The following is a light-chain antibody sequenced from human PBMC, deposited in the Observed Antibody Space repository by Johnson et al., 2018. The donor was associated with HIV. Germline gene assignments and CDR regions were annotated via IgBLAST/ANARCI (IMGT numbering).Light chain of an antibody. CDR1: SSNIGNNS. Sequence: QSVLTQPPSVSAAPGQTVTIPCSGTSSNIGNNSVSWCQRLPGTAPKLLIHDTDERPPGIPDRFSGSKSGTSATLGITGLLTGDEAAYHCVTWDNSLSAYVFGTGTTVTVL. V-gene: IGLV1-51*01. CDR2: DTD. CDR3: VTWDNSLSAYV. J-gene: IGLJ1*01.